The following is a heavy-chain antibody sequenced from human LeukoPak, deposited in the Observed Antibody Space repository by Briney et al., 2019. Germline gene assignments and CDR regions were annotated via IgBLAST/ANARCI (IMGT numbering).Heavy chain of an antibody. CDR1: GFTFSSYA. J-gene: IGHJ4*02. CDR3: AKDSYYYGSGSLYSDY. D-gene: IGHD3-10*01. Sequence: GGSLRLSCAASGFTFSSYAMSWVRQAPGKGLEWVSAISGSGGSTYYADSVKGRFTISRDNSKNTLYLQMNSLRAEDTAVYYCAKDSYYYGSGSLYSDYWGQGTLVTVSS. CDR2: ISGSGGST. V-gene: IGHV3-23*01.